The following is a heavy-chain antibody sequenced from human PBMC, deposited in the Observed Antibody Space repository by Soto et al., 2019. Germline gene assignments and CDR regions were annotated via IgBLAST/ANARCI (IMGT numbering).Heavy chain of an antibody. V-gene: IGHV4-30-2*01. CDR3: ATPTLRFLEWFPYGMDV. Sequence: PSETLSLTCAVSGGSISSGGYSWTWIRQPPGKGLEWIGYIYHSGGTYYNPSLKSRVTISSDRSQNQFSLRLSSVTAADTAVYYCATPTLRFLEWFPYGMDVWGQGTTVTVSS. D-gene: IGHD3-3*01. J-gene: IGHJ6*02. CDR1: GGSISSGGYS. CDR2: IYHSGGT.